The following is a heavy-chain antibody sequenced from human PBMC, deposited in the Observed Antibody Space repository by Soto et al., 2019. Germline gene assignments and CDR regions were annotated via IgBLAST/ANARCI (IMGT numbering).Heavy chain of an antibody. V-gene: IGHV3-23*01. CDR3: TKEMYFGASPDF. Sequence: EVQLLESGGGLVQPGGSLRLSCVASGFTFSDYAMSWVRQAPGKGLEWVSEIISSGGSTYYADSVKGRFTISRDNSKNTQYLQMNGLRAEDTAIYYCTKEMYFGASPDFWGQGTLVTVSS. CDR2: IISSGGST. J-gene: IGHJ4*02. D-gene: IGHD2-8*01. CDR1: GFTFSDYA.